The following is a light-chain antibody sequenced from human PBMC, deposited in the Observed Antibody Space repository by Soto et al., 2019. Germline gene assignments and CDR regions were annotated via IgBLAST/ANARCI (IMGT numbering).Light chain of an antibody. J-gene: IGKJ1*01. CDR1: QRARGSY. CDR2: GAS. CDR3: QKYGSPRRT. Sequence: ESGVSQPPGTLSFSPGERATRSCRASQRARGSYLAWYQRKHGQAHRLIIYGASSRANGSPDRFSGSGSGTDFTLTISSLESEDFEVYYCQKYGSPRRTFGQGTKVDIK. V-gene: IGKV3-20*01.